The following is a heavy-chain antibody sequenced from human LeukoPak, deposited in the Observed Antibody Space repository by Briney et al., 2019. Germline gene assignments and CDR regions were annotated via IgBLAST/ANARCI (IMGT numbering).Heavy chain of an antibody. CDR3: ARGISSGVDY. CDR2: INHSGST. J-gene: IGHJ4*02. D-gene: IGHD3-10*01. V-gene: IGHV4-34*01. CDR1: GGSFSGYY. Sequence: PSETLSLTCAVYGGSFSGYYWSWIRQPPGKGLEWIGEINHSGSTNYNPSLKSRVTISVDTSKNQFSLKLSSVTAADTAVYYCARGISSGVDYWGQGTLVTVS.